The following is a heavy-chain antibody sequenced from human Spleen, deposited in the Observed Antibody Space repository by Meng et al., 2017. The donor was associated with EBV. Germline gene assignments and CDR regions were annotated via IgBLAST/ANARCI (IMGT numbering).Heavy chain of an antibody. CDR1: GFSLNSRGVA. Sequence: QTTLKESRPTLVTPPPTLTLTFPFSGFSLNSRGVAVGWVRQPPGKALEWLAMIFWDDDERYTTSLNSRLTITKDTSRNRVVLTMTNMAPVDTATYFCTHSVSTVTHFDFWGQGILVTVSS. D-gene: IGHD4-17*01. V-gene: IGHV2-5*02. CDR2: IFWDDDE. J-gene: IGHJ4*02. CDR3: THSVSTVTHFDF.